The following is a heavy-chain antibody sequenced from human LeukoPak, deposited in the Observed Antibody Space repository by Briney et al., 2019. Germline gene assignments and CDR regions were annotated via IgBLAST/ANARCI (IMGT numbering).Heavy chain of an antibody. CDR3: AELGITMIGGV. D-gene: IGHD3-10*02. CDR2: ISSRGSTI. J-gene: IGHJ6*04. V-gene: IGHV3-48*03. CDR1: GFTFSSYE. Sequence: GGSLRLSCAASGFTFSSYEMNCVRQAPGKWLEWVSYISSRGSTIYYADSVKGRFTISRDNAKNSLYLPMNSLRAEDTAVYYCAELGITMIGGVWGKGTTVTISS.